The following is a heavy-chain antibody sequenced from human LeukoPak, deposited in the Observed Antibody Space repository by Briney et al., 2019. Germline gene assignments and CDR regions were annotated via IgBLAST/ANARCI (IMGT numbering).Heavy chain of an antibody. D-gene: IGHD4-11*01. V-gene: IGHV3-48*03. CDR3: AESRNGMVDY. Sequence: SGGSLRLSCAASGFTFSSYEMNWVRQAPGKGLEWVSYISSSGSTIYYADSVKGRFTISRDNAKNSLYLQMNSLRAEDTAVYYCAESRNGMVDYWGQGALVTVSS. CDR1: GFTFSSYE. J-gene: IGHJ4*02. CDR2: ISSSGSTI.